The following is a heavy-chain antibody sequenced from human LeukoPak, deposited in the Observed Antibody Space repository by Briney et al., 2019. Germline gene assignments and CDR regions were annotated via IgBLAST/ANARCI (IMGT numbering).Heavy chain of an antibody. CDR3: VRGRGWYLDL. CDR2: IKQDVSEK. J-gene: IGHJ2*01. V-gene: IGHV3-7*04. CDR1: GFTFSTAW. Sequence: QPGGSLRFSCAASGFTFSTAWMFWVRQAPGKGLEWVATIKQDVSEKHYLDSVKGRFTISRDNAENSLYLQMNSLRAEDTAVYCCVRGRGWYLDLWGRGTQVTVSS.